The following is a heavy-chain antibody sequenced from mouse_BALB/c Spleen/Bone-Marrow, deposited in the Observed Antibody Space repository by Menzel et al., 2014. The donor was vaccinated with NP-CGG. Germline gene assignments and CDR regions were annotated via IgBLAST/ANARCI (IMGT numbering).Heavy chain of an antibody. CDR1: GFNIKDTY. D-gene: IGHD2-3*01. CDR2: IDPANGNT. V-gene: IGHV14-3*02. J-gene: IGHJ4*01. Sequence: EVQLQQSGAELVKPGASVKLSCTASGFNIKDTYMHWVKQRPEQGLERIGRIDPANGNTKYDPKFQGKATITADTSSNTAYLQLSSLTSEGTAVYYCARGLLQYYYAMDYWGQGTSVTVSS. CDR3: ARGLLQYYYAMDY.